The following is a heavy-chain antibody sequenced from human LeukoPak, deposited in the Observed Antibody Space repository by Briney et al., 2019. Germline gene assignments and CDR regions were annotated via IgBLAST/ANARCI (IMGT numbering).Heavy chain of an antibody. CDR2: IDPIDSYS. CDR1: GYSFSRYW. Sequence: GESLRISCQGSGYSFSRYWINWVRQVPGKGLEWMGRIDPIDSYSKYSPSFEGHVTFSTDNSINTAYLQWNSLKASDSAIYYCARLRVDIVPNDLDLWGRGTLITVSS. V-gene: IGHV5-10-1*01. D-gene: IGHD5-12*01. J-gene: IGHJ5*02. CDR3: ARLRVDIVPNDLDL.